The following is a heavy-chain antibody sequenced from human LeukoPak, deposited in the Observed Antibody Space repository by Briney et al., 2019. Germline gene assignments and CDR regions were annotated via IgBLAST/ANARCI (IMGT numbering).Heavy chain of an antibody. Sequence: GRSLRLSCAASGFIFSGYGMHWVRQAPGKGLEWVAHMSHDGNYKPYADSVKGRFTISRDNSKNTLYLEMNSLRVEDTAVYYCAKDRIIQSCGDVSKHWGQGTLVTVSS. D-gene: IGHD3-10*01. V-gene: IGHV3-30*18. CDR2: MSHDGNYK. CDR3: AKDRIIQSCGDVSKH. CDR1: GFIFSGYG. J-gene: IGHJ1*01.